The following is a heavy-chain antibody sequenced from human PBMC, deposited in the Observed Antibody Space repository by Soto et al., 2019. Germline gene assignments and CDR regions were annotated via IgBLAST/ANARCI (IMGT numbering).Heavy chain of an antibody. CDR3: ARAFGGLRGDDY. J-gene: IGHJ4*02. V-gene: IGHV3-33*01. CDR2: IWYDGSNK. D-gene: IGHD3-16*01. CDR1: GFTFSSYG. Sequence: QVQLVESGGGVVQPGRSLRLSCAASGFTFSSYGMHWVRQAPGKGLEWVAVIWYDGSNKYYAYSVKGRFTISRDNSKNTLYLQMNSLRAEDTAVYYCARAFGGLRGDDYWGQGTLVTVSS.